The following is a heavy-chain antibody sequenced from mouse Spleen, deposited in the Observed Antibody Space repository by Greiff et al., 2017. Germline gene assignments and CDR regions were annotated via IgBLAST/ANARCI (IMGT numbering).Heavy chain of an antibody. CDR2: ISYSGST. V-gene: IGHV3-2*02. Sequence: DVKLVESGPGLVKPSQSLSLTCTVTGYSITSDYAWNWIRQFPGNKLEWMGYISYSGSTSYNPSLKSRISITRDTSKNQFFLQLNSVTTEDTATYYCARYYGSSYVDYAMDYWGQGTSVTVSS. CDR3: ARYYGSSYVDYAMDY. J-gene: IGHJ4*01. D-gene: IGHD1-1*01. CDR1: GYSITSDYA.